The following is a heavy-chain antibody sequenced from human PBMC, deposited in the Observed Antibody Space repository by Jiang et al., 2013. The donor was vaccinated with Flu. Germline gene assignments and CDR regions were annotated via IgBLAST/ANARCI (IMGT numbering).Heavy chain of an antibody. CDR3: ARVKGRYYYYMDV. CDR2: IYYSGST. J-gene: IGHJ6*03. Sequence: LEWIGSIYYSGSTYYNPSLKSRVTISVDTSKNQFSLKLSSVTAADTAVYYCARVKGRYYYYMDVWGKGTTVTVSS. V-gene: IGHV4-39*01.